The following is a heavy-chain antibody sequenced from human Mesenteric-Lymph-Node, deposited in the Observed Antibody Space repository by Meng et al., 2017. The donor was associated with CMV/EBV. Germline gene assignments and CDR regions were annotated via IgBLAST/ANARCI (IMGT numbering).Heavy chain of an antibody. CDR1: GFTFTTNA. CDR2: ISGSGGYT. J-gene: IGHJ4*02. Sequence: GGSLRLSCAASGFTFTTNAMSWVRQAPGKGLEWVSGISGSGGYTYYADSVKGRFTISRDNSKNTLYLQMNSLRAEDTALYYCEVNPISGLWGQGTLVTVSS. V-gene: IGHV3-23*01. D-gene: IGHD5-12*01. CDR3: EVNPISGL.